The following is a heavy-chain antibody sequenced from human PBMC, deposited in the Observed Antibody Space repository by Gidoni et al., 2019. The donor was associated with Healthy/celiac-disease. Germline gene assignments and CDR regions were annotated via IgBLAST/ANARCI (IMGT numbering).Heavy chain of an antibody. CDR3: ARDMEIVVVVAATNYYYGMDV. V-gene: IGHV3-33*01. CDR2: IWYDGSNK. Sequence: QVQLVESGGGVVQPGRSLRLSCAASGFTFSSYGMHWVRQAPGKGLEWVAVIWYDGSNKYYADSVKGRFTISRDNSKNTLYLQMNSLRAEDTAVYYCARDMEIVVVVAATNYYYGMDV. J-gene: IGHJ6*01. D-gene: IGHD2-15*01. CDR1: GFTFSSYG.